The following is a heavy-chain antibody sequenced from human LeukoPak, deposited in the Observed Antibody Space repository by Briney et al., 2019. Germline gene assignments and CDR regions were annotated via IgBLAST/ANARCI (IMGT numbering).Heavy chain of an antibody. CDR2: ISSSSSYI. D-gene: IGHD3-3*01. J-gene: IGHJ6*03. CDR3: ARSYYDFWSGYYEPIAYYMDV. Sequence: PGGSLRLSCAASGFTFSSYSMNWVRQAPRKGLEWVSSISSSSSYIYYADSVKGRFTISRDNAKNSLYLQMNSLRAEDTAVYYCARSYYDFWSGYYEPIAYYMDVWGKGTTVTVSS. V-gene: IGHV3-21*01. CDR1: GFTFSSYS.